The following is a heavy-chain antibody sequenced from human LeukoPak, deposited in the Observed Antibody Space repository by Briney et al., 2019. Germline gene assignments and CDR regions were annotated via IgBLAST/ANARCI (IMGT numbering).Heavy chain of an antibody. V-gene: IGHV1-2*06. CDR2: INPNSGGT. Sequence: ASAKFSCKASGYTLTDYYMHWVRQAPGQGLEWMGRINPNSGGTNYAQKFQGRVTMTRDTSISTVYMELSRLRSDDTAVYYCARVGYYESSGYYEYWGQGTLVTVSS. CDR1: GYTLTDYY. D-gene: IGHD3-22*01. J-gene: IGHJ4*02. CDR3: ARVGYYESSGYYEY.